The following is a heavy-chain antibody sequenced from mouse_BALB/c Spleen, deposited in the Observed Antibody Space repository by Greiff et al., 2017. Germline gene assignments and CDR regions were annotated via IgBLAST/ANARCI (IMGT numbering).Heavy chain of an antibody. CDR1: GFTFSSYG. J-gene: IGHJ2*01. V-gene: IGHV5-6-3*01. D-gene: IGHD2-14*01. Sequence: DVMLVESGGGLVQPGGSLKLSCAASGFTFSSYGMSWVRQTPDKRLELVATINSNGGSTYYPDSVKGRFTISRDNAKNTLYLQMSSLKSEDTAMYYCARDYYRYGFDYWGQGTTLTVSS. CDR2: INSNGGST. CDR3: ARDYYRYGFDY.